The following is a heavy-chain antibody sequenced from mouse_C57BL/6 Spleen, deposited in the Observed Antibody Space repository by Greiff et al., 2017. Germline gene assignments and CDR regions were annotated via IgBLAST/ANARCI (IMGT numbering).Heavy chain of an antibody. V-gene: IGHV1-53*01. J-gene: IGHJ4*01. Sequence: QVQLQQPGTELVKPGASVKLSCKASGYTFTSYWMHWVKQRPGQGLEWIGNIDPSNGGTNYNAKFKGKATLTVDKSSSTAYMQLLSLTSEASAVYYFARPSDYYAMDYWGQGTSVTVSS. CDR1: GYTFTSYW. CDR2: IDPSNGGT. D-gene: IGHD2-10*02. CDR3: ARPSDYYAMDY.